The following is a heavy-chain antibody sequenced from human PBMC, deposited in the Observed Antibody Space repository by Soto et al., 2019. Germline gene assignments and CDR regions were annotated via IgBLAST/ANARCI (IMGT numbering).Heavy chain of an antibody. D-gene: IGHD6-13*01. V-gene: IGHV4-61*01. CDR2: IYYSGST. Sequence: SETLSLTCTVSGGSVSSGSYYWSWIRQPPGKGLEWIGYIYYSGSTNYNPSLKSRVTIPADTSKNQFSLKLSSVTAADTAVYYCARVMIAAAGIYYYYYYGMDVWGQGTTVTVSS. CDR3: ARVMIAAAGIYYYYYYGMDV. CDR1: GGSVSSGSYY. J-gene: IGHJ6*02.